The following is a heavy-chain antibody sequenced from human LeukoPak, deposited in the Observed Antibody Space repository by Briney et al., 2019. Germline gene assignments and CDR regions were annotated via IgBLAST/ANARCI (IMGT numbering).Heavy chain of an antibody. CDR1: GFTFDDYA. D-gene: IGHD4-17*01. Sequence: SLRLSCAASGFTFDDYAMHWVRQAPGKGLEWVSGISWNSGSIGYADSVKGRFTISRDNAKNSLYLQMNSLRAEDTALYYCAKVGPTVTTQTSFDYWGQGTLVTVSS. CDR3: AKVGPTVTTQTSFDY. CDR2: ISWNSGSI. V-gene: IGHV3-9*01. J-gene: IGHJ4*02.